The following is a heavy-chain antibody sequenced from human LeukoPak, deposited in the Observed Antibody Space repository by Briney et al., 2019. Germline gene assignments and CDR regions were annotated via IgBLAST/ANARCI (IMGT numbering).Heavy chain of an antibody. V-gene: IGHV1-69*05. Sequence: VASVKVSCKASGDTFSIYAISWVRQAPGQGLEWMGGIIPIFGTANYAQKFQGRVTITTDESTSAAYMELSSLRSEDTAVYYCARDTGSYLDYWGQGTLVTVSS. CDR1: GDTFSIYA. CDR2: IIPIFGTA. J-gene: IGHJ4*02. D-gene: IGHD3-10*01. CDR3: ARDTGSYLDY.